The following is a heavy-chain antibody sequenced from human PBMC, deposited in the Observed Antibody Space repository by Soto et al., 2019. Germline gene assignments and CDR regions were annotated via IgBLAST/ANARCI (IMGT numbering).Heavy chain of an antibody. Sequence: GGSLRLSCAASGFTFSSYAMSWVRQAPGKGLEWVSAISGSGGSTYYADSVKGRFTISRDNSKNTLYLQMNSLRAEDTAVYYCAKDHLGSSGYYDYYYYGMDVWGQGTTVTVSS. D-gene: IGHD3-22*01. CDR2: ISGSGGST. J-gene: IGHJ6*02. CDR1: GFTFSSYA. V-gene: IGHV3-23*01. CDR3: AKDHLGSSGYYDYYYYGMDV.